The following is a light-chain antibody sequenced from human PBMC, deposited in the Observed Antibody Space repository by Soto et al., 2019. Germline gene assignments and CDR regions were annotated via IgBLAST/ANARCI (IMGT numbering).Light chain of an antibody. V-gene: IGLV1-44*01. Sequence: QSVLTQPPSASATPGQRVTISCSGSSSNIGSNPVDWYQQFPGTAPKLIIFDSNQRPSGVPDRFSGSKSGTSASLAISGLQAEDEADYYCATWDASVSGWVFGGGTKVTVL. CDR1: SSNIGSNP. CDR3: ATWDASVSGWV. J-gene: IGLJ3*02. CDR2: DSN.